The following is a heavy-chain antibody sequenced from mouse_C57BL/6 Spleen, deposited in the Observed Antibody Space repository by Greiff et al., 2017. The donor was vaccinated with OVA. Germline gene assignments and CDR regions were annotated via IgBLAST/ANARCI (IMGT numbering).Heavy chain of an antibody. D-gene: IGHD2-3*01. CDR1: GFTFSSYG. Sequence: EVMLVESGGDLVKPGGSLKLSCAASGFTFSSYGMSWVRQTPDKRLEWVATISSGGSYTYYPDSVKGRFTISRDNAKNTLYLQMSSLKSEDTAMYYCARPGYSYAMDYWGQGTSVTVSS. J-gene: IGHJ4*01. CDR3: ARPGYSYAMDY. CDR2: ISSGGSYT. V-gene: IGHV5-6*01.